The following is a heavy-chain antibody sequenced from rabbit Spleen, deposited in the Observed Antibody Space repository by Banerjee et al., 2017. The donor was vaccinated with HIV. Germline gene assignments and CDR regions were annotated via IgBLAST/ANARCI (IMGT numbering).Heavy chain of an antibody. CDR1: GFSFSSGYD. V-gene: IGHV1S40*01. Sequence: QSLEESGGDLVKPGASLTLTCTASGFSFSSGYDMCWVRQAPGKGLEWIACVYGGSSGSTYYASWAKGRFTISKTSSTTVTLQMTSLTAADTATYFCARDTGTSFSPYGMDLWGPGTLVTVS. CDR2: VYGGSSGST. D-gene: IGHD8-1*01. CDR3: ARDTGTSFSPYGMDL. J-gene: IGHJ6*01.